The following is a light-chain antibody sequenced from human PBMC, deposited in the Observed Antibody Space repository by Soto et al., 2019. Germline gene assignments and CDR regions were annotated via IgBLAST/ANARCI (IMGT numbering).Light chain of an antibody. CDR1: QSVSSNY. V-gene: IGKV3-20*01. CDR3: QQYGSSPRT. J-gene: IGKJ1*01. CDR2: GAS. Sequence: DIGLTQSPGTLSLSPGERATLSCRASQSVSSNYLAWYQHKPGQAPRLVIYGASSRATGIPDRFSGSGSETDFTLTISRLEPEDFAVYYCQQYGSSPRTFGQGTRWIS.